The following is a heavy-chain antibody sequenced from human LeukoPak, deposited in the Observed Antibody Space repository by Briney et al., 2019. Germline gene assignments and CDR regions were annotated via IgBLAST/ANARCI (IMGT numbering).Heavy chain of an antibody. CDR1: GGSISRYY. V-gene: IGHV4-59*12. J-gene: IGHJ4*02. Sequence: SETLSLTCAVSGGSISRYYWSWIRQPPGKGLEWIGYFYYSGSTYYNPSLKSRVTISVDTSKNQFSLKLSSVTAADTAVYYCARGNIAAAGKIDYWGQGTLVTVSS. CDR3: ARGNIAAAGKIDY. D-gene: IGHD6-13*01. CDR2: FYYSGST.